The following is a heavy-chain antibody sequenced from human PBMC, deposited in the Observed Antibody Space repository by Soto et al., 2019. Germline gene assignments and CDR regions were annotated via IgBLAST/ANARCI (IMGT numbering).Heavy chain of an antibody. V-gene: IGHV4-39*01. Sequence: QLQLQESGPGLVKPSETLSLTCTVSGGSISSSSYYWGWIRQPPGKGLEWIGSIYYSGRIYYSGSSYYNPSLKSRVPISVDTSKTQFSLKLSSVTAADTAVYYCARHSNYVPFDYWGQGTLVTVSS. CDR1: GGSISSSSYY. CDR2: IYYSGRIYYSGSS. CDR3: ARHSNYVPFDY. D-gene: IGHD4-4*01. J-gene: IGHJ4*02.